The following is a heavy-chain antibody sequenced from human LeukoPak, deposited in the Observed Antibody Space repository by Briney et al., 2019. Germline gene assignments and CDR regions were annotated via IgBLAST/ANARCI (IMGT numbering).Heavy chain of an antibody. CDR2: ISRSGKYR. D-gene: IGHD4-23*01. Sequence: GGSLRLSCVASGFTLSDYSMTWVRQAPGKGLEWVSSISRSGKYRHDADSGKGRFTISRDNAKSSLYLDMTNLRAGDTAVYYCARVYGGTGAAFDYWGQGTLLTVSS. CDR3: ARVYGGTGAAFDY. V-gene: IGHV3-21*01. J-gene: IGHJ4*02. CDR1: GFTLSDYS.